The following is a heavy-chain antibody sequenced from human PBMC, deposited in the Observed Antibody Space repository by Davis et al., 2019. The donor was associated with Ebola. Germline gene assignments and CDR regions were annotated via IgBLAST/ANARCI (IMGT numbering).Heavy chain of an antibody. CDR2: IWYDGRNQ. D-gene: IGHD3-3*01. J-gene: IGHJ4*02. Sequence: GESLKISCAASGFTLSGYGLHWVRQPPGKGLEWVAVIWYDGRNQYYADSVKGRFTISRDNSKNTLYLQMNSLRAEDTAVYYCVRDNGRYDFWSGYYLYWGQGTLVTVSS. CDR3: VRDNGRYDFWSGYYLY. V-gene: IGHV3-33*01. CDR1: GFTLSGYG.